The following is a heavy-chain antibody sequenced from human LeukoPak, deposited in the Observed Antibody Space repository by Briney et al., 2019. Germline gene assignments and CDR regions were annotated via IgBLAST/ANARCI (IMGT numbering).Heavy chain of an antibody. V-gene: IGHV3-9*01. CDR1: GFTFHDYA. Sequence: GGSLRLSCAASGFTFHDYAMHWVRHAPGKGLEWVSGISWNSGIIGYADSVKGRFTTSRDNAKNSLYLQMNSLRPEDTALYYCTKDSVAMVTTSDYWGQGTLVTVSS. CDR2: ISWNSGII. D-gene: IGHD5-18*01. J-gene: IGHJ4*02. CDR3: TKDSVAMVTTSDY.